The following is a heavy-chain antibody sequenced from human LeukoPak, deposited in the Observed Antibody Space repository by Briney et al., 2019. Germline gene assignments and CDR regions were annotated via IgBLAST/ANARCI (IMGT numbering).Heavy chain of an antibody. J-gene: IGHJ3*02. CDR1: GFTFSDYA. D-gene: IGHD3-10*01. Sequence: GGSPRLSCAASGFTFSDYAMSWVRQAPVKGLEWVSDVSNGGTRIYYADSVKGRFTISRDNSKSTLYVHMNSLRAEDTALYYCARRPYGSAISYGFDIWGQGTMVTVSS. V-gene: IGHV3-23*01. CDR3: ARRPYGSAISYGFDI. CDR2: VSNGGTRI.